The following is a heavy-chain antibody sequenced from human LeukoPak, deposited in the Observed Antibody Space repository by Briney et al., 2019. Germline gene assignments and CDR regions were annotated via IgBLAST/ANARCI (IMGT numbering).Heavy chain of an antibody. D-gene: IGHD3-22*01. J-gene: IGHJ5*02. Sequence: SQTLSLTCIVSGGSISSETYYWSWIRQPAGKGLEWIGRIYSSGSTNYNPSLKTRVTISVDTSKNQFSLSLNSVTAAATAVYFCATWARGGSSGQNPSWGQGTLVTVSS. V-gene: IGHV4-61*02. CDR3: ATWARGGSSGQNPS. CDR2: IYSSGST. CDR1: GGSISSETYY.